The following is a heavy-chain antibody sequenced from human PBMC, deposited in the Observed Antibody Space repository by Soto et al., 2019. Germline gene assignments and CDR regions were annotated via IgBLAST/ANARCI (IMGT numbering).Heavy chain of an antibody. CDR3: ARDLEFRDGNISHLDY. J-gene: IGHJ4*02. D-gene: IGHD3-10*01. Sequence: QVQLVQSGAEVKKPGSSVKVSCKASGGTFSSHVFNWVRQAPGEGLEWMGGIMPIIGTANYAQKFQGRVTITADESTSTAYMELSSLSSEDTAVYYRARDLEFRDGNISHLDYWGQGTLVTVSS. CDR1: GGTFSSHV. CDR2: IMPIIGTA. V-gene: IGHV1-69*01.